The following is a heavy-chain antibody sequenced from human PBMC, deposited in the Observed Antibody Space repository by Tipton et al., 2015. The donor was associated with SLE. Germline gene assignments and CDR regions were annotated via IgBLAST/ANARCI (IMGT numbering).Heavy chain of an antibody. J-gene: IGHJ3*02. CDR3: ASEVYSSGWSRDAFDI. Sequence: SGFTFSSYEMNWVRQAQGKGLEWVSYISSGGSTIYYADSVKGRFTISRDNAKNSLYLQMNSLRAEDTAVYYCASEVYSSGWSRDAFDIWGQGTMVTVSS. CDR2: ISSGGSTI. CDR1: GFTFSSYE. D-gene: IGHD6-19*01. V-gene: IGHV3-48*03.